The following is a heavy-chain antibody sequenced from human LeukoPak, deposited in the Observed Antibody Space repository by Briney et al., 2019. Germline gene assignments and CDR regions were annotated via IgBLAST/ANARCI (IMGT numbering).Heavy chain of an antibody. V-gene: IGHV3-30*02. CDR2: IRYDGSNK. J-gene: IGHJ4*02. D-gene: IGHD6-13*01. CDR1: GFTFSSYG. CDR3: ASWSGIAAAGLFDY. Sequence: PGGSLRLSCAASGFTFSSYGMHWVRQAPGKGLEWVAFIRYDGSNKYYADSVKGRFTISRDNSKNTLYLQMNSLRAEDTAVYYCASWSGIAAAGLFDYWGQGTLVTVSS.